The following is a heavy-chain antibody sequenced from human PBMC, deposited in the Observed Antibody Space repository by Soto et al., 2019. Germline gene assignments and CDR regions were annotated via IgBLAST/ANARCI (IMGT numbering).Heavy chain of an antibody. J-gene: IGHJ3*02. CDR2: TSFDESHK. Sequence: GGSLRVSCAGSGFTFSNYGMHWVRQAPGKGPEWVAVTSFDESHKYYADSVKGRFTISRDNSKNTLNLQMSSLRPEDTAVYYCAKEHAVGWGAYDIWGQGTMVTVSS. D-gene: IGHD2-2*03. CDR1: GFTFSNYG. CDR3: AKEHAVGWGAYDI. V-gene: IGHV3-30*18.